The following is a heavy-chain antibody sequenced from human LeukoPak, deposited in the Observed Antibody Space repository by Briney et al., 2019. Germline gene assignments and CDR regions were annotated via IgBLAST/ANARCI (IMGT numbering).Heavy chain of an antibody. D-gene: IGHD6-6*01. Sequence: TGGSLRLSCAASGFTFSSYAMSWIRQPPGKGLEWIGEINHSGSTNYNPSLKSRVTISVDTSKNQFSLKLSSVTAADTAVYYCARGIAARLWGQGTMVTVSS. CDR2: INHSGST. V-gene: IGHV4-34*01. CDR1: GFTFSSYA. J-gene: IGHJ3*01. CDR3: ARGIAARL.